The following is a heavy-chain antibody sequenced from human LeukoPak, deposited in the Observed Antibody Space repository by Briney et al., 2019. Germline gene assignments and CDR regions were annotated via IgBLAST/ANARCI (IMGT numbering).Heavy chain of an antibody. V-gene: IGHV3-48*03. CDR3: ARSHTWWYDWYFDL. CDR2: ISSSGSTI. D-gene: IGHD2-15*01. J-gene: IGHJ2*01. CDR1: GFTFSSYE. Sequence: GGSLRLSCAASGFTFSSYEMNWVRQAPGKGLGWVSYISSSGSTIYYADSVKGRFTISRDNAKNSLYLQMNSLRAEDTAVYYCARSHTWWYDWYFDLWGRGTLVTVSS.